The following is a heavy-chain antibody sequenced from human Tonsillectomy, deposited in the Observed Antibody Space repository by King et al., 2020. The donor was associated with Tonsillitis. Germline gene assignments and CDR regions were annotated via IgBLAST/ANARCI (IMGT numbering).Heavy chain of an antibody. D-gene: IGHD1-26*01. CDR1: GYTFINYY. J-gene: IGHJ4*02. CDR3: ASHFCTTTGCHVDY. CDR2: INPKTGVT. Sequence: VQLVESGAEVRKPGASVKVSCTASGYTFINYYIHWVRQAPGQGLEWMGWINPKTGVTNSAQRFQGRVTMTRDSSISTAYMQLTSLRSDDTAVYYCASHFCTTTGCHVDYWGQGTLVTVSS. V-gene: IGHV1-2*02.